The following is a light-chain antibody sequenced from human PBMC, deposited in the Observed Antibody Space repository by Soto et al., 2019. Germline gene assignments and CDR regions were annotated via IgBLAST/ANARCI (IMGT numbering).Light chain of an antibody. J-gene: IGLJ2*01. V-gene: IGLV2-14*01. Sequence: QSALTQPASVSGSPGQSITISCTGTSSDVGGYNYVSWYQQHPGKAPKLMIYEVSNRPSGVSNRFSGSKSGNTASLTISGIQAEDEAAYYCSSYTSSSTRVFGGGTKLTVL. CDR2: EVS. CDR1: SSDVGGYNY. CDR3: SSYTSSSTRV.